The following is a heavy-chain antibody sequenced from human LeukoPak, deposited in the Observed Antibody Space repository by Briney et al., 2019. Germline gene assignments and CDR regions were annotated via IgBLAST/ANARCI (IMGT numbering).Heavy chain of an antibody. V-gene: IGHV3-23*01. CDR1: GFTFSSNA. D-gene: IGHD3-10*01. CDR3: AREFSSSGFFDY. CDR2: ISTNGGKT. J-gene: IGHJ4*02. Sequence: GGSLSLSCAASGFTFSSNAMSWVRKAPGKGLEWVSAISTNGGKTYYPDSVKGRFTISRDNSKNTLYLQMNSLSAEDTAVYYCAREFSSSGFFDYWGQGTLVTVSS.